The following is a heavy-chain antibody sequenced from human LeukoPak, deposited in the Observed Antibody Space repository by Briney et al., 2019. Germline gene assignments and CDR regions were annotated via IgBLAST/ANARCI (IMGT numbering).Heavy chain of an antibody. CDR3: ARDSSSWTDRNYFDY. J-gene: IGHJ4*02. Sequence: GGSLRLSCAASGFTFSDYYMNWVRQAPGKGLEWVSSISSSSSYIYYADSVKGRFTISRDNAKNSLYLQMNSLRAEDTAVYYCARDSSSWTDRNYFDYWGQGTLVTVSS. V-gene: IGHV3-21*01. CDR1: GFTFSDYY. CDR2: ISSSSSYI. D-gene: IGHD6-13*01.